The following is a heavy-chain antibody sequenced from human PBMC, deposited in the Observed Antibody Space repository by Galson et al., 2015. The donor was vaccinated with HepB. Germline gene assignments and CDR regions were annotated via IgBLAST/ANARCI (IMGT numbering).Heavy chain of an antibody. CDR2: INRNSEGGTT. J-gene: IGHJ4*02. CDR1: DFSMSDAW. Sequence: SLRLSCAGSDFSMSDAWMSWVRQAPGRGLEWIGRINRNSEGGTTEYGAPLKGRVSISRDESQNTLYLLMNGLETEDTAIYHCATGEHYFGAWGQGTLVTVSS. V-gene: IGHV3-15*01. D-gene: IGHD3-10*01. CDR3: ATGEHYFGA.